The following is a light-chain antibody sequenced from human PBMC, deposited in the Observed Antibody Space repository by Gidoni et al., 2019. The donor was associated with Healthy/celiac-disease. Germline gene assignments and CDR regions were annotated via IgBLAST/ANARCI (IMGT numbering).Light chain of an antibody. Sequence: DILLTQSPASLAVSLGERATINCNSSQSVLYSSNNTNYLAWYQQKPGQPPKLLIYWASTREAGVPERFSGSGSGKDFTLTISSLQAEDVAVYYCQQYYSTPLTFGGGTKVEIK. CDR1: QSVLYSSNNTNY. CDR2: WAS. V-gene: IGKV4-1*01. J-gene: IGKJ4*01. CDR3: QQYYSTPLT.